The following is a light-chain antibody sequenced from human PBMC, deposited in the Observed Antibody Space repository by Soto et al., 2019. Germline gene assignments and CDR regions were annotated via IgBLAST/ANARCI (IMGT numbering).Light chain of an antibody. CDR3: SSYTTSSTRV. Sequence: QSALTQPASVSGSPGRSIAISCTGSSXDVGIYNYVSWYQQHPGKVPKLIIYEVSNRPSGVSNRFSGSKSGNTASLTISGLQAEDEADYYCSSYTTSSTRVFGTGTKVTVL. J-gene: IGLJ1*01. V-gene: IGLV2-14*01. CDR1: SXDVGIYNY. CDR2: EVS.